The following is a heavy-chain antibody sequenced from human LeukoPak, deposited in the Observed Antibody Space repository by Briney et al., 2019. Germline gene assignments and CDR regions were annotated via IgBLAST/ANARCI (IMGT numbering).Heavy chain of an antibody. V-gene: IGHV3-23*01. Sequence: PGGSLRLSCAASGFSFNSYGMNWVRQAPGKGLEWVSGVSGSGRSTYYVDSVKGRFTVSRDNSKNTLLLQMNNLRAEDTALYYCAKDSSVGVAALLNHWGQGTLVTVSS. J-gene: IGHJ5*02. D-gene: IGHD3-3*01. CDR3: AKDSSVGVAALLNH. CDR2: VSGSGRST. CDR1: GFSFNSYG.